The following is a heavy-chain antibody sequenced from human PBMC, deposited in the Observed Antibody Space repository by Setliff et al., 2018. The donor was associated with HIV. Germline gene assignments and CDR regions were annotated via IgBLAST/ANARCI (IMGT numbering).Heavy chain of an antibody. CDR2: IDQDGSEK. V-gene: IGHV3-7*01. D-gene: IGHD3-10*01. CDR1: GFTFSTYW. Sequence: GGSLRLSCAASGFTFSTYWMIWVRQAPGKGLEWVANIDQDGSEKNYVDSVKGRFTISRDNAEISLYLQLNSLRAEDTAVYYCARKLRPGYGMDVWGQGTPVTVSS. CDR3: ARKLRPGYGMDV. J-gene: IGHJ6*02.